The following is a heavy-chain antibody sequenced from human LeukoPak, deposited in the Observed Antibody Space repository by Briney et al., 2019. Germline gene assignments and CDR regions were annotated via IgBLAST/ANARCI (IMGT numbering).Heavy chain of an antibody. D-gene: IGHD3-10*01. CDR2: VDLNGGST. V-gene: IGHV3-20*04. CDR3: ARLFNFYGSGTYYPFDS. Sequence: GGSLRLSCAASGFTFSSYGMSWVRLAPGKGLEWVSGVDLNGGSTHYADSVKGRFTISRDNAKNSLYLQMNTLRAEDTALYYCARLFNFYGSGTYYPFDSWGQGALVTVSS. CDR1: GFTFSSYG. J-gene: IGHJ4*02.